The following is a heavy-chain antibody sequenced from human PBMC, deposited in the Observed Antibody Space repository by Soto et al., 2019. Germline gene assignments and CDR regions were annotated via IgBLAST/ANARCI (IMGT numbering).Heavy chain of an antibody. CDR2: IYYSGST. V-gene: IGHV4-39*01. CDR3: ARQGIYWYFDL. J-gene: IGHJ2*01. CDR1: GGSISGSSYY. Sequence: QLHLQESGPGLVKPSETLSLTCPVSGGSISGSSYYWGWFRQPPGKGLEWIGSIYYSGSTYYNPSLKSRVTISVDMSKNHLSLTLTSVTAADTAVYYCARQGIYWYFDLWGRGTLVTVSS.